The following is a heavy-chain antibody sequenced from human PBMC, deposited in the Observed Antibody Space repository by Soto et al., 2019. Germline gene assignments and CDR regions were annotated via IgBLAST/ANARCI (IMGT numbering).Heavy chain of an antibody. J-gene: IGHJ6*02. CDR1: GYTFTSYG. CDR3: ARVGSRVVTHYYYYYGMDV. CDR2: ISAYNGNT. D-gene: IGHD3-22*01. V-gene: IGHV1-18*01. Sequence: GASVKVSCKASGYTFTSYGISWVRQAPGQGLEWMGWISAYNGNTNYAQKLQGRVTMTTDTSTSTAYMELRSLRSDDTAVYYCARVGSRVVTHYYYYYGMDVWGQGTTVTVSS.